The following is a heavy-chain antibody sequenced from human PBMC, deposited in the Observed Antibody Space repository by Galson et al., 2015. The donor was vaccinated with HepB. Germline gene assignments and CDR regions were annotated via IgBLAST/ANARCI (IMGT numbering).Heavy chain of an antibody. V-gene: IGHV3-66*01. D-gene: IGHD1-26*01. J-gene: IGHJ4*02. CDR3: ARGTTTTFDY. Sequence: KGLEWVSSIYAGDSTYYADSVKGRFTISRDNSKNTLYLQMNSLRAEDTAVYYCARGTTTTFDYWGQGTLVTVSS. CDR2: IYAGDST.